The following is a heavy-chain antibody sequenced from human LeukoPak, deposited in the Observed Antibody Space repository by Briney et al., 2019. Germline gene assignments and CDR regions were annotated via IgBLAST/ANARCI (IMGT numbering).Heavy chain of an antibody. Sequence: SETLSLTCTVSGGSISSYYWSWIRQLPGKGLEWIGYIYYSGSTNYNPSLKSRVTISVDTSKNQFSLKLSSVTAADTAVYYCARDRLGAAGFFDYWGQGTLVTVSS. J-gene: IGHJ4*02. CDR1: GGSISSYY. CDR2: IYYSGST. D-gene: IGHD6-13*01. V-gene: IGHV4-59*01. CDR3: ARDRLGAAGFFDY.